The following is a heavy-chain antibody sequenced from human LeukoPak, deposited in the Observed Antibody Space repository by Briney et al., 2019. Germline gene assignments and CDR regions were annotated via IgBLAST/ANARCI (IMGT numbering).Heavy chain of an antibody. Sequence: SVKVSCKASGGTFSSYAISWVRQAPGQGLEWMGGIIPIFGTANYAQKFQGRVTITADESTSTAYMELSSLRSEDTAVYYCARDSHLAFIAARHADAFDIWGQGTMVTVSS. CDR3: ARDSHLAFIAARHADAFDI. V-gene: IGHV1-69*01. CDR2: IIPIFGTA. CDR1: GGTFSSYA. D-gene: IGHD6-6*01. J-gene: IGHJ3*02.